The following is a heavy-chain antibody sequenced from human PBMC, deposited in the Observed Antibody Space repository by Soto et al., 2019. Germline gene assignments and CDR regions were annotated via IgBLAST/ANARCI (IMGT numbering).Heavy chain of an antibody. Sequence: GGSLRLSCAASGFTFSSYGMHWVRQAPGKGLEWVAVISYDGSNKYYADSVKGRFTISRDNSKNPLYLQMNSLRAEDPAVYYCATYVVYYYVSRDLDYWARRTLVAVAS. J-gene: IGHJ4*02. CDR1: GFTFSSYG. CDR3: ATYVVYYYVSRDLDY. D-gene: IGHD3-22*01. CDR2: ISYDGSNK. V-gene: IGHV3-30*03.